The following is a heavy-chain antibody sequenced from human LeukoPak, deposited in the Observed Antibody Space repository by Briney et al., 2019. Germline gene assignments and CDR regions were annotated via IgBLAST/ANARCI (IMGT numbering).Heavy chain of an antibody. V-gene: IGHV4-4*07. CDR2: IYTSGTT. D-gene: IGHD6-13*01. J-gene: IGHJ4*02. CDR1: GGSISSYY. CDR3: ARFSSIAAAFDY. Sequence: SETVSLTCTVSGGSISSYYWSWIRQLAGKGLEWIGRIYTSGTTHYNPSLKSRVTMSVDTSKNQFSLNLSSVTAADTAVYYCARFSSIAAAFDYWGLGTLVTVSS.